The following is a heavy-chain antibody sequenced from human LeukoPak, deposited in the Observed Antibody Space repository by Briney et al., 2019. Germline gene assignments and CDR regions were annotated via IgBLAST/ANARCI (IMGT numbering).Heavy chain of an antibody. J-gene: IGHJ4*02. CDR2: IYYSGST. V-gene: IGHV4-31*03. CDR3: ARVSEQQLVFDY. D-gene: IGHD6-13*01. CDR1: GGSISSGGYY. Sequence: SETLSLTCTVSGGSISSGGYYWSWIRQHPGKGLEWIGYIYYSGSTYYNPSLKSRVTISVDTPKNQFSLKLSSVTAADTAVYYCARVSEQQLVFDYWGQGTLVTVSS.